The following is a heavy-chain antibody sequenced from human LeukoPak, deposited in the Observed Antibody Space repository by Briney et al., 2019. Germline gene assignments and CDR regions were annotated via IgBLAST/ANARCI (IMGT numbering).Heavy chain of an antibody. Sequence: GGSLRLSCAASGFTFSSYAMSWVRQAPGKWLEWVSAISGSGGSTYYADSVKGRFTISRDNSKNTLYLQMNSLRAEDTAVYYCAKAALNYYDSSAFDYWGQGTLVTVSS. CDR2: ISGSGGST. J-gene: IGHJ4*02. CDR3: AKAALNYYDSSAFDY. D-gene: IGHD3-22*01. V-gene: IGHV3-23*01. CDR1: GFTFSSYA.